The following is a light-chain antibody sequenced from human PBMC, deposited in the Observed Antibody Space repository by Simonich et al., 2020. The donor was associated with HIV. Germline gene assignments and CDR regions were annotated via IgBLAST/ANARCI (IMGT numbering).Light chain of an antibody. CDR3: QQYNNWPPIT. Sequence: EIVTTQSPATLSVSPGERATLSCRVSQSIASNLAWYQQKPGQAPRLVIYGASMRATGIPARFSGSGSGTEFTLTISSLQSEDFAVCYCQQYNNWPPITFGQGTRLEIK. J-gene: IGKJ5*01. CDR2: GAS. CDR1: QSIASN. V-gene: IGKV3-15*01.